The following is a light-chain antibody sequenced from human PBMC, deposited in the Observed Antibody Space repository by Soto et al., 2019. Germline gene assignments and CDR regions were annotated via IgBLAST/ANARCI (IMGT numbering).Light chain of an antibody. CDR2: AAS. V-gene: IGKV1-39*01. Sequence: DIQMTQSPSSLSASVGDRVNITCRASQSISSYLNWYQQKPGKAPKLLVYAASRLQSGVPSRFSGTGSGTDFTLTISSLQPEDFETYYCQQSFRTPFTFGHGTKVDIX. CDR3: QQSFRTPFT. J-gene: IGKJ3*01. CDR1: QSISSY.